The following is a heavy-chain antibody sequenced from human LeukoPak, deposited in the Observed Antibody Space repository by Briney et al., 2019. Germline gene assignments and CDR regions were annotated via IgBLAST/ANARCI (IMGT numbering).Heavy chain of an antibody. D-gene: IGHD4-17*01. Sequence: PSQTLSLTCTVSGGSISSSSYNWGWIRQPPGKGLEWLGSIYLSGSTYYNRSLKSRITISVDTSKIQFSLTLSSVTAEATAVYYCANLNGVPHWYFDLWGRGTLVTVSS. CDR2: IYLSGST. CDR3: ANLNGVPHWYFDL. J-gene: IGHJ2*01. V-gene: IGHV4-39*01. CDR1: GGSISSSSYN.